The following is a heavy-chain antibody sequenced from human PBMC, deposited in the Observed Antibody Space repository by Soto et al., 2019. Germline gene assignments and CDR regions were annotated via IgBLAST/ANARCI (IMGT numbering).Heavy chain of an antibody. D-gene: IGHD2-15*01. CDR3: ARVEDFHDIYGMDV. CDR1: GFTFSTFE. J-gene: IGHJ6*02. Sequence: EEQLVESGGGLVQPGGSLRLSCAASGFTFSTFEMNWVRQAPGKGLEWLSYIGSSGNTIYYADSVKGRFTISRDNAKNSLYLQMNSLRTEDTAVYYCARVEDFHDIYGMDVWGHGTTVTVSS. CDR2: IGSSGNTI. V-gene: IGHV3-48*03.